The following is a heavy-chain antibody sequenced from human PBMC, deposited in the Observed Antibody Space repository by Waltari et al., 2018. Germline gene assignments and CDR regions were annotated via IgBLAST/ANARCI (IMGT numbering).Heavy chain of an antibody. J-gene: IGHJ3*02. CDR2: INHRGRP. CDR1: GGSFSGYY. CDR3: ARRLSRNRIVVVPAAITGAFDI. D-gene: IGHD2-2*01. Sequence: QVQLQQWGAGLLKASETLSLTCAVYGGSFSGYYWSWIRQPPGKGLAWIGEINHRGRPNYNPSLKSRVTISVDTSKNQFSLKLSSVTAADTAVYYCARRLSRNRIVVVPAAITGAFDIWGQGTMVTVSS. V-gene: IGHV4-34*01.